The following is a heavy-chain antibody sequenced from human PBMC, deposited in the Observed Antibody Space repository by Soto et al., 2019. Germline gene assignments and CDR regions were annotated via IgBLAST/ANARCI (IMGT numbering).Heavy chain of an antibody. D-gene: IGHD1-26*01. Sequence: PSDTLSLTCTVSGGSITSSSFCWGWIRQPPVKGLELIGHIFHTGATYYNPTLNSRLRMSVDTYKNQFSLHLISVTATDTAVYYCARRRIVPSTNFEYWGQATMVNVSS. J-gene: IGHJ4*02. CDR2: IFHTGAT. CDR3: ARRRIVPSTNFEY. CDR1: GGSITSSSFC. V-gene: IGHV4-39*01.